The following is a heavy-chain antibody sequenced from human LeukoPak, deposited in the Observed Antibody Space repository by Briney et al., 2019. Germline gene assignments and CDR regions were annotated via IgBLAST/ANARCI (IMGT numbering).Heavy chain of an antibody. J-gene: IGHJ5*02. CDR2: IYTSGST. V-gene: IGHV4-4*07. CDR3: TIFGVAHTHGFDP. D-gene: IGHD3-3*01. CDR1: GGSISSYY. Sequence: PSETLSLTCTVSGGSISSYYWSWIRQPAGKGLNWIGRIYTSGSTNYNPSLKSRVTMSVDTSKNQFSLKLSSVTAADTAVYYATIFGVAHTHGFDPWGQGTLVTVSS.